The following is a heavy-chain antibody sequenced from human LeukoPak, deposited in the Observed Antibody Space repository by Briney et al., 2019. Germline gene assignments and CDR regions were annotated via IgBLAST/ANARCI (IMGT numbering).Heavy chain of an antibody. CDR3: AKAGNWNYREYFDY. D-gene: IGHD1-7*01. J-gene: IGHJ4*02. V-gene: IGHV3-23*01. CDR2: ISGSGGST. Sequence: GGSLRLSCAASGYTFSSYAMSWVRQAPGKGLEWVSAISGSGGSTYYADSVKGRFTISRDNSKNTLYLQMNSLRAEDTAVYYCAKAGNWNYREYFDYWGQGTLVTVSS. CDR1: GYTFSSYA.